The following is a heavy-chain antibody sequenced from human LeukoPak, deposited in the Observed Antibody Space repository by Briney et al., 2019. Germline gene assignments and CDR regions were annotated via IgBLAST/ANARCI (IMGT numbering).Heavy chain of an antibody. V-gene: IGHV3-23*01. Sequence: PGGSLRLSCAASGFTFSSYAMSWVRQAPGKGLEWVSAISGSGGSTYYADSVKGRFTISRDNSKNTLYLQMNSLRAEDTAVYYCAKTGGYQLLSAYYYYYGMDVWGRGTTVTVSS. CDR2: ISGSGGST. D-gene: IGHD2-2*01. CDR3: AKTGGYQLLSAYYYYYGMDV. J-gene: IGHJ6*02. CDR1: GFTFSSYA.